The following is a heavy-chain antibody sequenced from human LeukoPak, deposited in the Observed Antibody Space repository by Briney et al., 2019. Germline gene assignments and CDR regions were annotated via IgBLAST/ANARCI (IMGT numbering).Heavy chain of an antibody. CDR3: AAARMAGRWFDP. V-gene: IGHV4-4*02. D-gene: IGHD6-19*01. Sequence: SETLSLTCAVSGGSISSSNWWTWVRQPPGKGLEWIGEIYHSGSTNYNPSLKSRVTISVDTSKNQFSLKLSSVTAADTAVYYCAAARMAGRWFDPWGQGTLVTVSS. CDR1: GGSISSSNW. CDR2: IYHSGST. J-gene: IGHJ5*02.